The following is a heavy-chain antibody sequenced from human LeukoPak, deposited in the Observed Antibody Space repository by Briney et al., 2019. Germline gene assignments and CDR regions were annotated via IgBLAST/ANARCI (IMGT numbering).Heavy chain of an antibody. CDR3: VSNYVGAFYYYYYMDV. CDR1: GFTFSSYA. CDR2: ISGSGGST. D-gene: IGHD4-11*01. V-gene: IGHV3-23*01. J-gene: IGHJ6*03. Sequence: GGSLRLSCAASGFTFSSYAMSWVRQAPGKGLEWVSAISGSGGSTYYADSVKGRFTISRDNSKNTLYLQMNSLRAEDTAVYYCVSNYVGAFYYYYYMDVWGKGTTGTVS.